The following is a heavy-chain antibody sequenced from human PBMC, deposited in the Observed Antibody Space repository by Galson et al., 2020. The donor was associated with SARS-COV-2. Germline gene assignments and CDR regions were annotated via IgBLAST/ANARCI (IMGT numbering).Heavy chain of an antibody. Sequence: GESLKISCKVSGNTLTELSMHWVRQAPGKGLEWMGGFDPEDGETIYAQKFQGRVTMTEDTSTDTAYMELSSLRSEDTAVYYCATAPPMVRGSWFDPWGQGTLVTVSS. CDR3: ATAPPMVRGSWFDP. CDR1: GNTLTELS. D-gene: IGHD3-10*01. J-gene: IGHJ5*02. CDR2: FDPEDGET. V-gene: IGHV1-24*01.